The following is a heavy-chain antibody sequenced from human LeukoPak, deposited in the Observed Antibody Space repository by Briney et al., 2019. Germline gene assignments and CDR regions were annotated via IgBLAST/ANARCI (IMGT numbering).Heavy chain of an antibody. D-gene: IGHD3-22*01. CDR3: ARVGDSSGYYLGAFDY. J-gene: IGHJ4*02. CDR1: GGSFSGYY. Sequence: SETLSLTCAVYGGSFSGYYWSWIRQPPGKGLEWIGDINHSGSTNYNPSLKSRVTTSLDTSKNQFSLKLSSVTAADTAVYYCARVGDSSGYYLGAFDYWGQGTLVTVSS. V-gene: IGHV4-34*01. CDR2: INHSGST.